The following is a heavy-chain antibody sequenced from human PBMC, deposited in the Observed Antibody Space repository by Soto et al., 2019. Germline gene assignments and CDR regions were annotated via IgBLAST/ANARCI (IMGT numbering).Heavy chain of an antibody. CDR1: GYTFSNYY. CDR3: ARGSAPATGGWYYGMDV. J-gene: IGHJ6*02. D-gene: IGHD2-15*01. V-gene: IGHV1-46*01. CDR2: INPGGGST. Sequence: ASVKVSCKASGYTFSNYYMHWVRQAPGQGLEWMGVINPGGGSTSYAQKFQGTVIMTRDTSTSTVYMELSSLRSEDAAQYFCARGSAPATGGWYYGMDVWG.